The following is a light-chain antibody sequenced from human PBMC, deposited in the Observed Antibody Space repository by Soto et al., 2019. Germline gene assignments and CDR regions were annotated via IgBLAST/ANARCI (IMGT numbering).Light chain of an antibody. CDR1: QSVSTN. CDR2: GAS. J-gene: IGKJ5*01. Sequence: EIVMTQSPTTLSVSPGERATLSCRASQSVSTNLAGYQQKPGQVPSLLIYGASTRASGSPARVSGSGSGTEFTLNIGSLQYEDVEVYYCQQYSSSPSFGQGTRLEIK. CDR3: QQYSSSPS. V-gene: IGKV3-15*01.